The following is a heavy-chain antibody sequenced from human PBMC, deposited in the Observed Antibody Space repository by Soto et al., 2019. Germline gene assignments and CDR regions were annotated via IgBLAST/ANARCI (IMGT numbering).Heavy chain of an antibody. J-gene: IGHJ3*02. CDR2: ISAYNGNT. D-gene: IGHD4-17*01. CDR3: ATAYGDYTNDAFDI. CDR1: GYTFTSYG. Sequence: ASVKVSCKASGYTFTSYGIRWVRQAKGQGLEWMGWISAYNGNTNYAQKLQGRVTMTTDTSTSTAYMELRSLRSDDTAVYYCATAYGDYTNDAFDIWGQGTMVTVSS. V-gene: IGHV1-18*01.